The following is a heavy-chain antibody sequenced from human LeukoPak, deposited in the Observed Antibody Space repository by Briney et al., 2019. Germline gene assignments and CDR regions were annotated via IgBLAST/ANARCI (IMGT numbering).Heavy chain of an antibody. CDR1: GGSISSSSYY. J-gene: IGHJ6*02. D-gene: IGHD3-22*01. Sequence: SETLSLTCTVSGGSISSSSYYWGWIRQPPGKGLEWIGSIYYSGSTYYNPSLKSRVTISVDTSKNQFSLKLSSVTAADTAVYYCARDGGYDRDYYYGMDVWGQGTTVTVSS. V-gene: IGHV4-39*07. CDR3: ARDGGYDRDYYYGMDV. CDR2: IYYSGST.